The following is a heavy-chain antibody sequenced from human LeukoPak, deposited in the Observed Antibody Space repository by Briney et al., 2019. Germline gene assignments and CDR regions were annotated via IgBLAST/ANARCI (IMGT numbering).Heavy chain of an antibody. Sequence: SGPTLVKPTQTLTLTCTFSGFSLRTSGMCVSWIRQPPGKALEWLARIDWDDDKYYSTSLKTRLTISKDTSKNQVVFTMTNMDPVDTATYYCARIHRYGPAGYYGMDVWGRGTTVTVSS. V-gene: IGHV2-70*11. CDR3: ARIHRYGPAGYYGMDV. D-gene: IGHD5-18*01. J-gene: IGHJ6*02. CDR1: GFSLRTSGMC. CDR2: IDWDDDK.